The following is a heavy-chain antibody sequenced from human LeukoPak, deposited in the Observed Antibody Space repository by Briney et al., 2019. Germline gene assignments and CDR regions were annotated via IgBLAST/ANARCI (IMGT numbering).Heavy chain of an antibody. J-gene: IGHJ4*02. CDR3: AKGGGSPYYFDY. Sequence: GGSLRLSCAASGFTFTNYGMHWVRQAPGKGLEWVAFIRYDGGDKSYGDSVKGRFTIPRDNSKNTVYLQMNSLRAEDAAAYYCAKGGGSPYYFDYWGQGTLVTVSS. CDR2: IRYDGGDK. V-gene: IGHV3-30*02. D-gene: IGHD3-10*01. CDR1: GFTFTNYG.